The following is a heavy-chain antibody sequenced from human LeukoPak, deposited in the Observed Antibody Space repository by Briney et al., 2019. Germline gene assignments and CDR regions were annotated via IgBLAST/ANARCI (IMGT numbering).Heavy chain of an antibody. V-gene: IGHV1-69*04. CDR1: GGTFSSYA. J-gene: IGHJ4*02. CDR3: AFGTAYYDSSGYYHPFDY. CDR2: IIPIFGIA. Sequence: SVKVSCKASGGTFSSYAISWVRQAPGQGLEWMGRIIPIFGIANYAQKFQGRVTITADKSTSTAYMELSSLRSEDTAVYYCAFGTAYYDSSGYYHPFDYWGQGTLVTVSS. D-gene: IGHD3-22*01.